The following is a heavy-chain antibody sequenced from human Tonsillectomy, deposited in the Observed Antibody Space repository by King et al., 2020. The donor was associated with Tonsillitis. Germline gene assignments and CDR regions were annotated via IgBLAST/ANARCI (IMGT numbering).Heavy chain of an antibody. J-gene: IGHJ4*02. CDR2: ISWNSGNI. CDR1: GFTFDDYA. D-gene: IGHD2-2*02. V-gene: IGHV3-9*01. Sequence: VQLVESGGGLVQPGRSLRLSCAASGFTFDDYAMHWVRQGPGRRLEWVSSISWNSGNIGYGDSVRGRFTISIDNAKNSLYLQMNSLRPADTALYFCVKDSLTYWSGTSWYTIDYWGQGTLVTVSS. CDR3: VKDSLTYWSGTSWYTIDY.